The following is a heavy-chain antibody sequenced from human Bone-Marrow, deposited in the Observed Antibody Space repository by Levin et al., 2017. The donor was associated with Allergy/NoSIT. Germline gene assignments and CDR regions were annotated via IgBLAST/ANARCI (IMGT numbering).Heavy chain of an antibody. CDR3: AREAYGDYYFDY. J-gene: IGHJ4*02. CDR2: IWYDGANK. D-gene: IGHD4-17*01. CDR1: GFTFSSYA. Sequence: RPGGSLRLSCAASGFTFSSYALHWVRQAPGKGLEWVAVIWYDGANKYYADSVKGRFTISRDNSKNTLYLQMNSLRAEDTAVYYCAREAYGDYYFDYWGQGTLVTVSS. V-gene: IGHV3-33*01.